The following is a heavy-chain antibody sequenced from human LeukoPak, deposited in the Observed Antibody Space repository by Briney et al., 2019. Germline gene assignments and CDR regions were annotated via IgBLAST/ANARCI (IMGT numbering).Heavy chain of an antibody. J-gene: IGHJ4*02. D-gene: IGHD4-17*01. CDR1: GGSISSSSYY. CDR3: ARCSRGPSYGDFDY. Sequence: SETLSLTCTVSGGSISSSSYYWGWIRQPPGKGLEWIGSIYYSGSTYYNPSLKSRVTISVDTSKNQFSLKLSSVTAADTAVYYCARCSRGPSYGDFDYWGEGTPVTVSA. CDR2: IYYSGST. V-gene: IGHV4-39*07.